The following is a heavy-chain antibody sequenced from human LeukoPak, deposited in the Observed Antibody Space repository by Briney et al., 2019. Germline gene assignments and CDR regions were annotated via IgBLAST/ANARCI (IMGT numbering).Heavy chain of an antibody. D-gene: IGHD6-19*01. Sequence: ASVKVSCKASGYTFTSYYMHWVRQAPGQGLEWMGIINPSGGSTSYAQKFQGRVTITADKSTSTAYMELSSLRSEDTAVYYCARVGIAVAEDDYWGQGTLVTVSS. CDR3: ARVGIAVAEDDY. CDR1: GYTFTSYY. V-gene: IGHV1-46*01. J-gene: IGHJ4*02. CDR2: INPSGGST.